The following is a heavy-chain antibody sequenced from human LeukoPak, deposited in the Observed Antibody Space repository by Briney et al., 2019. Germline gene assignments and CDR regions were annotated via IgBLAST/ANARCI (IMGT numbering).Heavy chain of an antibody. J-gene: IGHJ4*02. Sequence: SETLSLTCAVYGESLNSYYWSWIRQPAGKGLEWIGRIYTSGSTNYNPSLKSRVTMSVDTSKNQFSLKLNSVTAADTAVYYCARSSGVRGVYFTWGQGTLVTVSS. V-gene: IGHV4-59*10. CDR2: IYTSGST. CDR3: ARSSGVRGVYFT. CDR1: GESLNSYY. D-gene: IGHD3-10*01.